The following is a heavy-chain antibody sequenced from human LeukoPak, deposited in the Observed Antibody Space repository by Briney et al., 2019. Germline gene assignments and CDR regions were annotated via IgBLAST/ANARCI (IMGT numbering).Heavy chain of an antibody. Sequence: GGSLRLSCAASTFTFSTYWMSWVRQAPGKGLEWVANIKQDGSEKYYVDSVKGRLTISRDNAKKSVYLQMSSLRAEDTAVYYCAREGDYGDSPGYWGQGTLVTVSS. D-gene: IGHD4-17*01. CDR2: IKQDGSEK. CDR3: AREGDYGDSPGY. CDR1: TFTFSTYW. V-gene: IGHV3-7*01. J-gene: IGHJ4*02.